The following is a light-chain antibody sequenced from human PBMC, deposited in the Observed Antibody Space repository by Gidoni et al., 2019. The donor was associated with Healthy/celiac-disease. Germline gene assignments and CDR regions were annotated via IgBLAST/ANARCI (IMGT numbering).Light chain of an antibody. CDR1: QSISSY. J-gene: IGKJ1*01. CDR3: QQSYSTPPLT. Sequence: IQTTQSPSSLSASVGERVTITCRASQSISSYLNWYQQKPGKAPKLLLYAASSFQSGVPSRFSGSGCWTDFTLTISSLQAEDFATYYCQQSYSTPPLTFGQGTKVEIK. CDR2: AAS. V-gene: IGKV1-39*01.